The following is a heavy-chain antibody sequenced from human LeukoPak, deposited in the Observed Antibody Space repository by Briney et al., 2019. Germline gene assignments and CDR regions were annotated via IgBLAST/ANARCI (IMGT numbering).Heavy chain of an antibody. D-gene: IGHD5-18*01. CDR3: ARDFSRGYSYGQPYFDL. J-gene: IGHJ2*01. CDR1: GGSISSYY. V-gene: IGHV4-59*01. CDR2: IYYSGST. Sequence: PSETLSLTCTVSGGSISSYYWSWIRQPPGKVLEWIGYIYYSGSTNYNPSLKSRVTISLDTSKNQFSLKLSSVTAADTAVYYCARDFSRGYSYGQPYFDLWGRGTLVTVSS.